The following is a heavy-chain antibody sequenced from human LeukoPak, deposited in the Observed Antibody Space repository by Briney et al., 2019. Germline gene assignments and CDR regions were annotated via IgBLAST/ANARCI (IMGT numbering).Heavy chain of an antibody. CDR3: ASEGDY. CDR2: ISYDGSNK. Sequence: GPLRLSCAASGSTFSSYAMHWVRQAPGKGLEWVAVISYDGSNKSYADSVKGRFTISRDNSKNTLYLQMNSLRAEDTAVYYCASEGDYWGQGTLVTVSS. V-gene: IGHV3-30-3*01. J-gene: IGHJ4*02. CDR1: GSTFSSYA.